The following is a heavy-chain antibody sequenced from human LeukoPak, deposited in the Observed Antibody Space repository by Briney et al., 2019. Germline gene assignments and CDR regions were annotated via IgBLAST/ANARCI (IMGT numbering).Heavy chain of an antibody. CDR3: AREVSEGFDF. Sequence: GSLRLSCAAFGFTFSSYWMHWVRHAPGKGLVWVSRINSDGSSTSYADSVKGRFTMSRDNAKNTLYLQMNSLRAEDTAVYYCAREVSEGFDFWGQGTLVTVSS. D-gene: IGHD3-22*01. V-gene: IGHV3-74*01. J-gene: IGHJ4*02. CDR2: INSDGSST. CDR1: GFTFSSYW.